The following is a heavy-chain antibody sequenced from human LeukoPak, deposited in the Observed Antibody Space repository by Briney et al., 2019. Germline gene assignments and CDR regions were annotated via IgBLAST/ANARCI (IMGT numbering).Heavy chain of an antibody. Sequence: GGSLRLSCAASGFTFSSYWMNGVRQAPGKGLVWVSRIASDGSSTTYADSVKGRFSISRDNAKNTLYLQMNSLRVEDTAVYYCARGRPHGNDYWGQGTLVTVSS. CDR1: GFTFSSYW. J-gene: IGHJ4*02. D-gene: IGHD4-23*01. V-gene: IGHV3-74*01. CDR2: IASDGSST. CDR3: ARGRPHGNDY.